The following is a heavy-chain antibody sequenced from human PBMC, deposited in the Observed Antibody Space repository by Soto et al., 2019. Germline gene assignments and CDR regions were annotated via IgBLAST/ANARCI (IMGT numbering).Heavy chain of an antibody. J-gene: IGHJ6*02. D-gene: IGHD6-13*01. CDR2: IIPIFGTA. Sequence: SIEVSCQTSVGTFCSLAVIGVRQAHRQWRQWMGGIIPIFGTANYAQKFQGRVTITADESTSTAYMELSSLRSEDTAVYYCASYRRIAAAGTRYYYGMDVWGQGNTVPCSS. CDR1: VGTFCSLA. CDR3: ASYRRIAAAGTRYYYGMDV. V-gene: IGHV1-69*13.